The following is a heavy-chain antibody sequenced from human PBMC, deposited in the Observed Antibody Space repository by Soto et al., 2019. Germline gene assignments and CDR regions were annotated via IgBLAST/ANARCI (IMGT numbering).Heavy chain of an antibody. J-gene: IGHJ6*02. CDR1: GGSFSGYY. Sequence: PSETLSLTCAVYGGSFSGYYWSWIRQPPGKGLEWIGEINHSGSTNYNPSLKSRVTISVDTSKNQFSLKLSSVTAADTAVYYCARDKVYYGMDVWGQGTTDTVSS. CDR2: INHSGST. CDR3: ARDKVYYGMDV. V-gene: IGHV4-34*01.